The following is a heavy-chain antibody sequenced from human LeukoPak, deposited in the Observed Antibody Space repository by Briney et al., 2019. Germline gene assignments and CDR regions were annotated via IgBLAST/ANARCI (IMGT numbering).Heavy chain of an antibody. CDR1: GGSISSYY. D-gene: IGHD2-15*01. V-gene: IGHV4-59*01. J-gene: IGHJ4*02. CDR3: ARSTCSGGSCSIDY. CDR2: IYYSGST. Sequence: SETLSLTCTVSGGSISSYYWSWIRQPPGKGLEWIGYIYYSGSTNYNTSLKSRVTISVDTSKNQFSLKLSSVTAADTAMYYCARSTCSGGSCSIDYWGQGTLVTVSS.